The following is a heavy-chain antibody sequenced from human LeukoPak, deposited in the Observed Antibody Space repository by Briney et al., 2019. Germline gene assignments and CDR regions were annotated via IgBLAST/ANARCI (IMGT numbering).Heavy chain of an antibody. D-gene: IGHD2-2*01. V-gene: IGHV4-59*01. CDR3: ARATGMIVVVPAANEGNWFDP. CDR1: GGSISHYH. J-gene: IGHJ5*02. CDR2: IYSSGST. Sequence: SETLSLTCSVSGGSISHYHWSWIRQPPGKGLEWIGYIYSSGSTNYNPSLKSRVTISVDTSKNQFSLKLSSVTAADTAVYYCARATGMIVVVPAANEGNWFDPWGQGTLVTVSS.